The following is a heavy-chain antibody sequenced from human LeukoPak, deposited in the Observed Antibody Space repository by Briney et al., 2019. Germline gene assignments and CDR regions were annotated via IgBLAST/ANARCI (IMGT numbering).Heavy chain of an antibody. CDR3: ARGGMPSATPAEYFQY. D-gene: IGHD2-2*01. V-gene: IGHV3-64*02. J-gene: IGHJ1*01. CDR2: ISSNGGST. Sequence: PGGSLRLSCAASGFTLSRYNLHWVRQAPGKGLEYISGISSNGGSTYYADSVKGRFIISRDDSKNTFYLQMDSLRDEDVAVYYCARGGMPSATPAEYFQYWGQGTLVTASS. CDR1: GFTLSRYN.